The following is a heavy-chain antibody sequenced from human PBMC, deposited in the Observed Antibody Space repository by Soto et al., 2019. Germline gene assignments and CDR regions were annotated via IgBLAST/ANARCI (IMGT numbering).Heavy chain of an antibody. CDR3: VRDYVMDV. Sequence: GGSLRLSCAASGFTFSGDAMNWVRQAPGKGLEWVSSISTTSTYIYYADSVKGRFTISRDNANNSLHLQMNSLRPEDTAVYYCVRDYVMDVWGQGTTVTSP. CDR2: ISTTSTYI. J-gene: IGHJ6*02. D-gene: IGHD3-10*02. V-gene: IGHV3-21*01. CDR1: GFTFSGDA.